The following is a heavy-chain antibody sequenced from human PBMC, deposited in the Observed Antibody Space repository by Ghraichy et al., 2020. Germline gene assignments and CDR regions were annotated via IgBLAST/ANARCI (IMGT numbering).Heavy chain of an antibody. Sequence: GGSLRLSCAASGFTFSSYAMSWVRQAPGKGLEWVSAISGSGGSTYYADSVKGRFTISRDNAKNTLYLQMNSLRAEDTAVCYCAKALYYYDGSGYPHYFDYWGQGTLVTVSS. J-gene: IGHJ4*02. CDR1: GFTFSSYA. CDR3: AKALYYYDGSGYPHYFDY. D-gene: IGHD3-22*01. V-gene: IGHV3-23*01. CDR2: ISGSGGST.